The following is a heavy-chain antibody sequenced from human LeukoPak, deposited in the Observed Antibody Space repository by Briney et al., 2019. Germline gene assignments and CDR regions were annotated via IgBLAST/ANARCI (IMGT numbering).Heavy chain of an antibody. CDR2: INRDGSGK. Sequence: GGSLRLSCAGSGLTFINYWMTWVRQVPGKGPEWVANINRDGSGKYYLPSVRGRFTISKDDAKDSLYLQMDSLRPEDTAIYYCARVEYSGNGNLYWGQGTLVTVSS. V-gene: IGHV3-7*03. CDR1: GLTFINYW. D-gene: IGHD1-26*01. J-gene: IGHJ4*02. CDR3: ARVEYSGNGNLY.